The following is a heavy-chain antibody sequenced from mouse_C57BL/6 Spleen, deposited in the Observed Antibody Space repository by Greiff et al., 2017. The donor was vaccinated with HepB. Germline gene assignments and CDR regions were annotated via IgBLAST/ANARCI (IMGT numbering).Heavy chain of an antibody. CDR2: ISYDGSN. D-gene: IGHD1-1*01. CDR1: GYSITSGYY. J-gene: IGHJ2*01. V-gene: IGHV3-6*01. CDR3: ARRGYYGSSYDD. Sequence: EVKLMESGPGLVKPSQSLSLTCSVTGYSITSGYYWNWIRQFPGNKLEWMGYISYDGSNNYNPSLKNRISITRDTSKNQFFLKLNSVTTEDTATYYCARRGYYGSSYDDWGQGTTLTVSS.